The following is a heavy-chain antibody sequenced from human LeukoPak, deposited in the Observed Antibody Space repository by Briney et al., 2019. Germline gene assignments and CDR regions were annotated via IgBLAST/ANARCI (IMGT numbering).Heavy chain of an antibody. CDR1: GFTFSNAW. Sequence: GGSLRLSCAASGFTFSNAWMSWVRQAPGRGLEWVGRIKSKTDGGTTDYAAPVKGRFTISRDDSKNTLYLQMNSLKTEDTAVYYCTTGPYSGEGATKNNWFDPWGQGTLVTVSS. J-gene: IGHJ5*02. CDR2: IKSKTDGGTT. V-gene: IGHV3-15*01. D-gene: IGHD1-26*01. CDR3: TTGPYSGEGATKNNWFDP.